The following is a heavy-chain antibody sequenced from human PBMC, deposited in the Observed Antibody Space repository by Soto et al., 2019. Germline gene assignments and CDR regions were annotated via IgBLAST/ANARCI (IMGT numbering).Heavy chain of an antibody. D-gene: IGHD2-15*01. CDR2: IDPSDSYT. J-gene: IGHJ5*02. Sequence: GESLKISCKGSGYSFTSYWISWVRQMPGKGLEWMGRIDPSDSYTNYSPSFQGHVTISADKSISTAYLQWSSLKASDTAMYYCARQGTGYCSGGSCYSGWFDPWGQGTLVTVSS. V-gene: IGHV5-10-1*01. CDR3: ARQGTGYCSGGSCYSGWFDP. CDR1: GYSFTSYW.